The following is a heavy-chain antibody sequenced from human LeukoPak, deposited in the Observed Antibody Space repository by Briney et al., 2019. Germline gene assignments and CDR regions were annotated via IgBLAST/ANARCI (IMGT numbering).Heavy chain of an antibody. CDR3: VRETRDGGDSRGGFFDI. Sequence: PSETLSLTCNVSGGSISSYHWNWIRQSAGKGLEWVGRIHASGSSNYSPSLRRRVTLSLDPSKIQLSPELKSVTAADTALDYCVRETRDGGDSRGGFFDIWGQGTPVTVSS. D-gene: IGHD4-17*01. V-gene: IGHV4-4*07. J-gene: IGHJ5*02. CDR1: GGSISSYH. CDR2: IHASGSS.